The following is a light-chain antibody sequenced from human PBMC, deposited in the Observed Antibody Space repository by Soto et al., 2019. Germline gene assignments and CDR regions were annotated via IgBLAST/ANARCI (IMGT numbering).Light chain of an antibody. CDR1: TGAVTSGHY. CDR3: LLSYGGALVV. J-gene: IGLJ2*01. V-gene: IGLV7-46*01. Sequence: QAVVTQEPSLTVSPGGTVTLTCGSSTGAVTSGHYPYWFLQKPGQAPRTLVYDTNNKHSWTPARFSGSLLGGKAALTLSGAQPEDEAEYYCLLSYGGALVVFGGGTKLTVL. CDR2: DTN.